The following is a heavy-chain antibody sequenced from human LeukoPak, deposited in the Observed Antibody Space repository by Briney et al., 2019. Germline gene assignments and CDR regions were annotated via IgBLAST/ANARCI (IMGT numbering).Heavy chain of an antibody. J-gene: IGHJ4*02. D-gene: IGHD1-26*01. V-gene: IGHV4-39*01. CDR1: GAPITTSNHY. CDR2: IYYSGHT. Sequence: PSETLSLTCTVSGAPITTSNHYWGWIRQTPGKNLEWIANIYYSGHTLYNPSLKSRALISVDTSSNQFSLRLTSVTAADTAVYYCAAPSGPTYYSPVDFWGQGTSVSVSS. CDR3: AAPSGPTYYSPVDF.